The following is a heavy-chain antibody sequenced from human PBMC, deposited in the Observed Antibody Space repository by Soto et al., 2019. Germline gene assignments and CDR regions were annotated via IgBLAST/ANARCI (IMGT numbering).Heavy chain of an antibody. J-gene: IGHJ6*04. CDR1: GFTFSNSW. Sequence: GGSLRLSCAASGFTFSNSWMSWVRQAPGKGLEWVANIKEDGSEKDYVDPVKGRFTITRDNAKNSLYLQMNNLRAEDTAVYFCPRKRFGMDVWSKATTATLSS. CDR3: PRKRFGMDV. V-gene: IGHV3-7*03. CDR2: IKEDGSEK.